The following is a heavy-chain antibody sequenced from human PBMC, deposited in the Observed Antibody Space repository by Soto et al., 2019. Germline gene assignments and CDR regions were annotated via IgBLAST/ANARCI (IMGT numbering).Heavy chain of an antibody. J-gene: IGHJ4*02. CDR1: GFTFSSYG. D-gene: IGHD2-8*01. CDR3: ANVLRLDY. CDR2: ISYDGSNK. Sequence: LRLSCAASGFTFSSYGMHWVRQAPGKGLEWVAVISYDGSNKYYADSVKGRFTISRDNSKNTLYLQMNSLRAEDTAVYYCANVLRLDYWGQGTLVTVSS. V-gene: IGHV3-30*18.